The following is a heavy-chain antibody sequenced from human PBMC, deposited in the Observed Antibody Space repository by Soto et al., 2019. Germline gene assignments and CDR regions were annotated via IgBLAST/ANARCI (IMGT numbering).Heavy chain of an antibody. D-gene: IGHD6-13*01. V-gene: IGHV5-10-1*01. Sequence: PGESLKISCKCSGYSFTSYWISWVRQMPGKGLEWMGRIDPSDSYTNYSPSFQGHVTISADKSISTAYLQWSSLKASDTAMYYCARLIDSSSWYPGPNFDYWGQGTLVTVSS. CDR1: GYSFTSYW. CDR3: ARLIDSSSWYPGPNFDY. J-gene: IGHJ4*02. CDR2: IDPSDSYT.